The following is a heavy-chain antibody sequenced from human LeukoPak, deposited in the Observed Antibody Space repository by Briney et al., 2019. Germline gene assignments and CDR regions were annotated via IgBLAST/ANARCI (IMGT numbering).Heavy chain of an antibody. CDR3: ASVTTGV. Sequence: QAGGSLRLSCAASGFTFTSYAMSWVRQAPGKGLEWVSGTSASGGSTYYADSVKGRFTISRDNAKNSLYLQMNGLRAEDTAVYYCASVTTGVWGQGTLVTVSS. J-gene: IGHJ1*01. CDR1: GFTFTSYA. D-gene: IGHD3-22*01. CDR2: TSASGGST. V-gene: IGHV3-23*01.